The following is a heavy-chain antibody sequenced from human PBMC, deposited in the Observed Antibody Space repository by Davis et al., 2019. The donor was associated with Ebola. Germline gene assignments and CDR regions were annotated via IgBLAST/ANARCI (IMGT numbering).Heavy chain of an antibody. V-gene: IGHV3-23*01. J-gene: IGHJ4*02. Sequence: PGGSLRLSCAASGFTFSSYAMSWVRQTPGKGLEWVSAISGSGGSTYYADSVKGRFTISRDNAKNSLYLQMNSLRAEDTGVYYCARGDYGDYHFDYWGQGTLVTVSS. CDR2: ISGSGGST. D-gene: IGHD4-17*01. CDR1: GFTFSSYA. CDR3: ARGDYGDYHFDY.